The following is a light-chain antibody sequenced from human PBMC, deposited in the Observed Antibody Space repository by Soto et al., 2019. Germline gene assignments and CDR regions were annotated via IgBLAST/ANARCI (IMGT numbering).Light chain of an antibody. CDR2: EVS. CDR1: SSNVGGYKY. V-gene: IGLV2-14*01. CDR3: SSYTSSTTPV. Sequence: QSALTQPASVSGSPGQSITISCTGTSSNVGGYKYVSWYQQHPGKAPKLMIYEVSNRPLGVSNRVSGSKSGNTASLTISGLQAEDEADYYCSSYTSSTTPVFGTGTKLTVL. J-gene: IGLJ1*01.